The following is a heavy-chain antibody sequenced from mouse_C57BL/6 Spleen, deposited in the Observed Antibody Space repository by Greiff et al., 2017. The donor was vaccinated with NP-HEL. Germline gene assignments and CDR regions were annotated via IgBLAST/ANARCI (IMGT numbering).Heavy chain of an antibody. J-gene: IGHJ1*03. V-gene: IGHV1-9*01. CDR3: ARRGTTVVANWYFDV. CDR1: GYTFTGYW. CDR2: ILPGSGST. Sequence: QVQLQQSGAELMKPGASVKLSCKATGYTFTGYWIEWVKQRPGHGLEWIGEILPGSGSTNYNEKFKGKATFTAATSSNTAYMPLSSLTTEDSAIYYCARRGTTVVANWYFDVWGTGTTVTVSS. D-gene: IGHD1-1*01.